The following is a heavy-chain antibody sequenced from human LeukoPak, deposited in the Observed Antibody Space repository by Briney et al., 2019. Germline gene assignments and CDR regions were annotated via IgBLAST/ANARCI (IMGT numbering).Heavy chain of an antibody. J-gene: IGHJ3*02. CDR3: ARGVRNYYESSGYYYVGDAFDN. Sequence: SETLSLTCTVSGGSVSSGSYYWSWIRQPPGKGLEWIGYIYYSGSTNYNPSLKSRGTISVDTSENQFSLKLSSVTAADTAVYYCARGVRNYYESSGYYYVGDAFDNWGQGTMVTVSS. CDR2: IYYSGST. V-gene: IGHV4-61*01. CDR1: GGSVSSGSYY. D-gene: IGHD3-22*01.